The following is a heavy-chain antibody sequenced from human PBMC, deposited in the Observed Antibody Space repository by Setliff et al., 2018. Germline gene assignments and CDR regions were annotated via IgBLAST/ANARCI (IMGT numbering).Heavy chain of an antibody. J-gene: IGHJ6*02. Sequence: SETLSLTCTVSGGSISSSYYWSWIRQPAGKGLEWIGRVYINGGTNYNPSLKSRVTISLDTSKNQFSLKLTSVTAADTAVYYCARDQWVRSPPLSFSYGMDVWGQGTTVTVSS. D-gene: IGHD5-12*01. V-gene: IGHV4-4*07. CDR3: ARDQWVRSPPLSFSYGMDV. CDR2: VYINGGT. CDR1: GGSISSSY.